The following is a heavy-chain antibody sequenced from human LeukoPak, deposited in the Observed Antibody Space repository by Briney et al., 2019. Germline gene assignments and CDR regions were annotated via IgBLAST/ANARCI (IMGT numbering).Heavy chain of an antibody. J-gene: IGHJ4*02. CDR3: ARVDYSNYLLDY. CDR1: GFTVSSNY. CDR2: ISTSSNYI. Sequence: PGGSLRLSCAASGFTVSSNYMSWVRQAPGKGLEWVSSISTSSNYIYYADSVKGRFTISRDNAKNSLYLQMGSLRAEDTAVYFCARVDYSNYLLDYWGQGTLVTVSS. D-gene: IGHD4-11*01. V-gene: IGHV3-21*01.